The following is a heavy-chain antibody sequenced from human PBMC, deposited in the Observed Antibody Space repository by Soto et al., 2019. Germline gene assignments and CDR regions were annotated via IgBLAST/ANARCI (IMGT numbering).Heavy chain of an antibody. D-gene: IGHD4-17*01. Sequence: QVQLVQSGAEVKKPGSSVKVSCKASGGTFSSYAISWVRQAPGQGLEWMRGIIPIFGTANYAQKFQGRVTITADESTSTAYMELSSLRSEDTAVYYCARMLPLATVTTQRDYYYGMDVWGQGTTVTVSS. J-gene: IGHJ6*02. CDR2: IIPIFGTA. CDR1: GGTFSSYA. V-gene: IGHV1-69*01. CDR3: ARMLPLATVTTQRDYYYGMDV.